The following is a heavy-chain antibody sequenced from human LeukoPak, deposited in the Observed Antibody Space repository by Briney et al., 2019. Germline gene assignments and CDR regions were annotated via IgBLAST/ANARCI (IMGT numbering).Heavy chain of an antibody. J-gene: IGHJ6*02. Sequence: ASVKVSCKASGYTFTGYYMHWVRQAPGQGLEWMGRIIPILGIANYAQKFQGRVTITADKSTSTAYMELSSLRSEDTAVYYCARVYYYYGMDVWGQGTTVTVSS. V-gene: IGHV1-69*02. CDR1: GYTFTGYY. CDR2: IIPILGIA. CDR3: ARVYYYYGMDV.